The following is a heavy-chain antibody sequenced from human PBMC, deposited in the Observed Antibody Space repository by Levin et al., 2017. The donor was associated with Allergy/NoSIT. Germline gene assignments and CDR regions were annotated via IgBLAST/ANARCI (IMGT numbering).Heavy chain of an antibody. Sequence: ASVKVSCKASGYTFTSYGISWVRQAPGQGLEWMGWISAYNGNTNYAQKLQGRVTMTTDTSTSTAYMELRSLRSDDTAVYYCARAVVVVVAEYYFDYWGQGTLVTVSS. D-gene: IGHD2-15*01. CDR3: ARAVVVVVAEYYFDY. CDR2: ISAYNGNT. J-gene: IGHJ4*02. V-gene: IGHV1-18*01. CDR1: GYTFTSYG.